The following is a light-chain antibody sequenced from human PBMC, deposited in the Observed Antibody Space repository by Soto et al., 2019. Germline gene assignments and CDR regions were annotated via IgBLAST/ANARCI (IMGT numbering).Light chain of an antibody. CDR1: SGDVGSYNL. CDR2: EVT. Sequence: QSALTQPASVSGSPGQSITIPCTGTSGDVGSYNLVSWYQQHPGKAPKLLIYEVTERPSGVSNRFSGSKSGNTASLTISGLQPVDEAEYYCGLYAGTSEVVGTGSIVTVL. V-gene: IGLV2-23*02. J-gene: IGLJ1*01. CDR3: GLYAGTSEV.